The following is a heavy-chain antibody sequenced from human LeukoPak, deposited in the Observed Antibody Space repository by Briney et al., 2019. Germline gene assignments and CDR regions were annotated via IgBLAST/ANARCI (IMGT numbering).Heavy chain of an antibody. Sequence: PSETLSLTCAVYGGSFSGYYWSWIRQPPGKGLEWIGEINHSGSTNYNPSLKSRVTISVDTSKNQFSLKLSSVTAADTAVYYCARGSESGGDIPPYYFDYRGQGTLVTVSS. J-gene: IGHJ4*02. CDR3: ARGSESGGDIPPYYFDY. CDR2: INHSGST. D-gene: IGHD2-21*02. CDR1: GGSFSGYY. V-gene: IGHV4-34*01.